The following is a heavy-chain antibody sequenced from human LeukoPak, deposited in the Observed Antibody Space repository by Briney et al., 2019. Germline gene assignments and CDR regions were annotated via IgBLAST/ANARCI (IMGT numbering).Heavy chain of an antibody. J-gene: IGHJ5*02. CDR2: ISGSSKHR. CDR1: GFTFTSYS. D-gene: IGHD3-10*01. Sequence: GGSLRLSCAASGFTFTSYSMNWVRQAPGKGLEWVSSISGSSKHRYYADSVKGRFTISRDNAKSSLYLQMNSLRAEDTAVYYCARLSRYYDSGAHWFDPWGQGTLVTVSS. CDR3: ARLSRYYDSGAHWFDP. V-gene: IGHV3-21*01.